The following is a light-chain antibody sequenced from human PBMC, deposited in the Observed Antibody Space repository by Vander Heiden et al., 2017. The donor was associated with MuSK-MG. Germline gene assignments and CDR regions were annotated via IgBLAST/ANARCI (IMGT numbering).Light chain of an antibody. J-gene: IGLJ1*01. CDR1: SSNFGSNY. CDR2: SNN. Sequence: QSVLTQPPSASGTPGQRVTISCSGSSSNFGSNYVYWYQQLPGTAPKLLIYSNNQRPSGVPDRFSGSKSGTSASLAISGLRSEDEADYYCAAWDDSLSGYVFGTGTKVTVL. V-gene: IGLV1-47*02. CDR3: AAWDDSLSGYV.